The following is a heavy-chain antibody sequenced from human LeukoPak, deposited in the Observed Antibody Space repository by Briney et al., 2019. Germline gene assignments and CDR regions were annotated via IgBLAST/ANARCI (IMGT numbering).Heavy chain of an antibody. Sequence: PGGSLRLSCAASGFTFSTYGMHWVRQAPGEGLEWVAFIRFVGSSKYYTDSVKGRFTISRDNSKSTLYLQMNSLRAEDTAVYYCAKDGSGQCTYFDYWGQGTLVTVSS. D-gene: IGHD2-8*01. CDR1: GFTFSTYG. J-gene: IGHJ4*02. CDR2: IRFVGSSK. CDR3: AKDGSGQCTYFDY. V-gene: IGHV3-30*02.